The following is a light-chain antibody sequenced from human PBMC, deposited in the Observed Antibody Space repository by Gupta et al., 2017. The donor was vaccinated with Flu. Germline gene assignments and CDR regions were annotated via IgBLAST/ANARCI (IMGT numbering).Light chain of an antibody. J-gene: IGKJ1*01. CDR2: AAS. V-gene: IGKV1-16*02. CDR3: QQYSSYPPT. Sequence: PSSLSASVGDRVTITCRASQDISNYLAWFQLKPVIAPKSLIYAASSLQTGVPSKFSGSGSGTDFTLTIDSLQPEDYATYYCQQYSSYPPTFGQGTKVEIK. CDR1: QDISNY.